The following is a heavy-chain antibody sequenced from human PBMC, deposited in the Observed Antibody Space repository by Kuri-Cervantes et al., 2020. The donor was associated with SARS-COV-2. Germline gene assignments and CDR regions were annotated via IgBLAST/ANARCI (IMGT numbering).Heavy chain of an antibody. CDR2: ISGSSTYP. CDR3: ASLCGGDCLSLFDY. V-gene: IGHV3-11*06. D-gene: IGHD2-21*02. Sequence: LSLTCVASGFTFSDYYMSWIRQAPGKGLEWVSHISGSSTYPRYADSVKGRFTISRDNAKNSLYLQMNSLRAEDTAVYYCASLCGGDCLSLFDYWGQGTLVTVSS. CDR1: GFTFSDYY. J-gene: IGHJ4*02.